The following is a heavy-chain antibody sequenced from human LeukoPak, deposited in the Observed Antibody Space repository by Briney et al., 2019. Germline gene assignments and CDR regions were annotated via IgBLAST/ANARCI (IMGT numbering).Heavy chain of an antibody. CDR2: TNSDGSSR. J-gene: IGHJ6*03. CDR1: GFTFTSYW. CDR3: ASETKDFWSGYYNYYYYYYMDV. D-gene: IGHD3-3*01. Sequence: GGSLRLSCAASGFTFTSYWMHWVRQAPGKGLEWVSRTNSDGSSRSYADSVKGRFTISRDNAKNTLFLQMNSLRAEDTAVYYCASETKDFWSGYYNYYYYYYMDVWGKGTTVTVSS. V-gene: IGHV3-74*01.